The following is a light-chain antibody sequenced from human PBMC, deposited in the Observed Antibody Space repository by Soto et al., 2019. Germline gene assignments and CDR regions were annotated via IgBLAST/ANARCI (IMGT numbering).Light chain of an antibody. CDR3: QQSYSTPYT. CDR2: AAS. V-gene: IGKV1-39*01. Sequence: DIQMSQSPSSLSASVRDRVTITCRASQTISRYLHWYQQKPGKAPKLLIFAASSLQSGVPSRFSGSGSGTDFTLNISSLQVEDFATYYCQQSYSTPYTFGQGTKLEIK. J-gene: IGKJ2*01. CDR1: QTISRY.